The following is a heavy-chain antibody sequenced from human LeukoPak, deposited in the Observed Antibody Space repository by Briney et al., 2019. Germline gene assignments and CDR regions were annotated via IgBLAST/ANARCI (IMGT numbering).Heavy chain of an antibody. CDR1: GFTFSSYA. CDR2: ISYDGSNK. CDR3: ARDLASFRSKDYGSAYDY. Sequence: PGGSLRLSCAASGFTFSSYAMHWVRQAPGKGLEWVAVISYDGSNKYYADSVKGRFTISRDNSKNTLYLQMNSLRAEDTAVYYCARDLASFRSKDYGSAYDYWGQGTLVTVSS. J-gene: IGHJ4*02. D-gene: IGHD3-10*01. V-gene: IGHV3-30-3*01.